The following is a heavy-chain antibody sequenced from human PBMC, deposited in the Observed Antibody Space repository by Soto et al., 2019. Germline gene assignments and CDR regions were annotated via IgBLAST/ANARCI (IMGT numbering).Heavy chain of an antibody. CDR2: ISYDGSEK. V-gene: IGHV3-30*03. Sequence: GGSLRLSCAASGFTFSSYGMHWVRQAPGKGLEWVAVISYDGSEKYYVDSVKDRFTISRDNSKNSLSLQMNSLRAEDTAVYYSARGCITRPCSWGNYFDYWGQGTLVTVSS. CDR3: ARGCITRPCSWGNYFDY. CDR1: GFTFSSYG. D-gene: IGHD3-16*01. J-gene: IGHJ4*02.